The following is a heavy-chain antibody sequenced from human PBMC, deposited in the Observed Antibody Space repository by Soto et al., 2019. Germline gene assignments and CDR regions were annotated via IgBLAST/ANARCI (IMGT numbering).Heavy chain of an antibody. CDR2: TYYRSKWSN. D-gene: IGHD6-19*01. CDR3: ARRSSGWDDYFYNGVDV. CDR1: GDFVSSNSAA. V-gene: IGHV6-1*01. J-gene: IGHJ6*02. Sequence: SQTLSLTCAISGDFVSSNSAAWNWIRQSPSRGLEWLGRTYYRSKWSNDYAVSVKSRITINPDTSKNQFSLQLTSVTPEDTAVYYCARRSSGWDDYFYNGVDVWGQGTTVTVSS.